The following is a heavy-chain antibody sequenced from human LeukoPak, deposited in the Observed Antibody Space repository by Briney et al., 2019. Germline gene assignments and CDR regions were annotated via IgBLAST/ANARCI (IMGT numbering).Heavy chain of an antibody. J-gene: IGHJ5*02. V-gene: IGHV3-20*04. D-gene: IGHD6-19*01. CDR2: INWNGGST. CDR1: GFIFDDYG. Sequence: GRSLRLSCAASGFIFDDYGMSWVRQVPGKGLEWVSGINWNGGSTGYADSVKGRFTISRDNAKNSLYLQMNSLRAEDTALYYCARDWVEVVAGTNGFDPWGQGTLVTVSS. CDR3: ARDWVEVVAGTNGFDP.